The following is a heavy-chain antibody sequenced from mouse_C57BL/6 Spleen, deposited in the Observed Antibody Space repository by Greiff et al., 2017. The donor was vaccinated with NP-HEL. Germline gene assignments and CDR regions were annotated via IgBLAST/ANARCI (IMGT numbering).Heavy chain of an antibody. J-gene: IGHJ1*03. V-gene: IGHV1-76*01. CDR2: IYPGSGNT. D-gene: IGHD1-1*01. CDR1: GYTFTDYY. CDR3: AREGPYYYGSSYGYFDV. Sequence: QVHVKQSGAELVRPGASVKLSCKASGYTFTDYYINWVKQRPGQGLEWIARIYPGSGNTYYNEKFKGKATLTAEKSSSTAYMQLSSLTSEDSAVYFCAREGPYYYGSSYGYFDVWGTGTTVTVSS.